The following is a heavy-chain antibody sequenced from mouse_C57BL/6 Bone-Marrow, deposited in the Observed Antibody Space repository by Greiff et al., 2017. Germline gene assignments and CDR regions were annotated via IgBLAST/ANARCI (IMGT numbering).Heavy chain of an antibody. CDR1: GYAFSSYW. Sequence: VQLQQSGAELVKPGASVKISCKASGYAFSSYWMNWVKQRPGKGLEWIGQIYPGDGDTNYNGKFKGKATLTADKSSSTAYMQLSSLTSMDSAVYFCARYYYGSSYWYFDVWGTGTTVTVSS. V-gene: IGHV1-80*01. CDR2: IYPGDGDT. CDR3: ARYYYGSSYWYFDV. D-gene: IGHD1-1*01. J-gene: IGHJ1*03.